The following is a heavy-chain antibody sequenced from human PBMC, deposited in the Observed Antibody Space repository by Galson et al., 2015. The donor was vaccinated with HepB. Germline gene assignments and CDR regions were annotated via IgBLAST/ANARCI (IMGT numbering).Heavy chain of an antibody. J-gene: IGHJ4*02. CDR2: ISYDGSNK. D-gene: IGHD3-10*01. CDR3: ARGHYGSG. CDR1: AFTFSSYD. Sequence: SLRLSCAASAFTFSSYDMHWVRQAPGKGLEWVAVISYDGSNKYYADSVKGRFTISRDNSKNSLYLQMNSLRAEDTAVYYCARGHYGSGWGQGTLVTVSS. V-gene: IGHV3-30*03.